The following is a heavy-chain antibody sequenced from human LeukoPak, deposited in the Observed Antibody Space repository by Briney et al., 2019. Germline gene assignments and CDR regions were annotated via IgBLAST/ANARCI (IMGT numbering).Heavy chain of an antibody. V-gene: IGHV3-66*01. CDR1: GFTVSSNY. CDR3: AREHYGDYFDY. CDR2: VYSGGST. Sequence: GGSLRLSCAASGFTVSSNYMSWVRQAPGKGLEWVSVVYSGGSTHYADSVKGRFTISRDNSKNTLYLHMNSLRAEDTAVYYCAREHYGDYFDYWGQGALVTVSS. D-gene: IGHD4-17*01. J-gene: IGHJ4*02.